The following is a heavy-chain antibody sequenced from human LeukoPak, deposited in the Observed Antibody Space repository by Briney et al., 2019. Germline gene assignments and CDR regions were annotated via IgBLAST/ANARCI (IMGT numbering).Heavy chain of an antibody. Sequence: PGRSLRLSCAASGFTFDDYAMHWVRQAPGKGLEWVSGISWNSGSIGYADSVKGRFTISRDNAKNSLYLQMNSLRAEDTALYYCAKRAGTQDYFDYWGQGTLVTVSS. CDR1: GFTFDDYA. D-gene: IGHD6-19*01. J-gene: IGHJ4*02. V-gene: IGHV3-9*01. CDR3: AKRAGTQDYFDY. CDR2: ISWNSGSI.